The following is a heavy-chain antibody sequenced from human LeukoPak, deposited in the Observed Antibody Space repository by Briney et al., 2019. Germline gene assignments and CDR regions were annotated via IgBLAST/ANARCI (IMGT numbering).Heavy chain of an antibody. D-gene: IGHD3-3*02. CDR3: AIRGVINDYYGMDV. CDR1: GFTFSSYA. Sequence: GGSLRLSCAASGFTFSSYAMHWVRQAPGKGLEWVAAISYDGSNKYYADSVKGRFTISRDNSKNTLFLQMNSLRAEDAAVYYCAIRGVINDYYGMDVWGQGTTVTVSS. V-gene: IGHV3-30-3*01. J-gene: IGHJ6*02. CDR2: ISYDGSNK.